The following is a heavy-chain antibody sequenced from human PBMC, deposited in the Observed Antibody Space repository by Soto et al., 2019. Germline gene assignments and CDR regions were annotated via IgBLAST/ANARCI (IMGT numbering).Heavy chain of an antibody. V-gene: IGHV3-49*03. CDR3: TRCVHSGYVACHWFDP. J-gene: IGHJ5*02. CDR1: GFTFGDYA. Sequence: PGVSLRLSFTASGFTFGDYAMSWFRQAPGKGLEWVGFIRSKAYGGTTEYAASVKGRFTISRDDSKSIAYLQMNSLKTEDTAVCYCTRCVHSGYVACHWFDPWGQGTLVTVSS. D-gene: IGHD5-12*01. CDR2: IRSKAYGGTT.